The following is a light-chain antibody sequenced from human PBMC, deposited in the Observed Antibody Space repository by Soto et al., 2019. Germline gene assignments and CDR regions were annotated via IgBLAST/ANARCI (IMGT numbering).Light chain of an antibody. CDR2: KAS. CDR1: QSISSW. CDR3: KKYNSYSWT. V-gene: IGKV1-5*03. Sequence: DIQMTQSPSTLSASVGDRVTITCRASQSISSWLAWYQQKPGKAPKLLIYKASSLESGVPSRFSGSGYGTEFTLTISSLQPDDFETYYCKKYNSYSWTFGQGTKVEIK. J-gene: IGKJ1*01.